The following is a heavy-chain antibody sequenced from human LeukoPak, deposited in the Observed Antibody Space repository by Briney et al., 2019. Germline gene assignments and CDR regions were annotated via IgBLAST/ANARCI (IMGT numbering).Heavy chain of an antibody. Sequence: LRLSCAASGFIFDDYAMHWVRQAPGKGLEWIGYIYYSRSTNYNPSLKSRVTISVDTSKNQFSLKLSSVTAADTAVYYCARRGPGGYNSAFDIWGQGTMVTVSS. CDR3: ARRGPGGYNSAFDI. CDR1: GFIFDDYA. D-gene: IGHD5-24*01. J-gene: IGHJ3*02. CDR2: IYYSRST. V-gene: IGHV4-59*01.